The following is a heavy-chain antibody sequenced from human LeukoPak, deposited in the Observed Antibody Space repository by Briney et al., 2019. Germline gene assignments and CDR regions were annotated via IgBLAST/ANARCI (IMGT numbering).Heavy chain of an antibody. CDR3: ARGPRRWGAVTTSDAFDI. D-gene: IGHD4-17*01. CDR1: GGSFSGYY. Sequence: SETLSLTCAVYGGSFSGYYWSWIRQPPGKGLEWIGEINHSGSTNYNPSLKSRVTISVDTSKNQFSLKLSSVTAADTAVYYCARGPRRWGAVTTSDAFDIWGQGTMVTVSS. V-gene: IGHV4-34*01. J-gene: IGHJ3*02. CDR2: INHSGST.